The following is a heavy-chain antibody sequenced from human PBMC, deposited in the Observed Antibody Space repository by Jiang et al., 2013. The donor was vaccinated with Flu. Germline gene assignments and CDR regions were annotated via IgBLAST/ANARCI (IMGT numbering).Heavy chain of an antibody. D-gene: IGHD3-9*01. CDR1: GYIFSSYG. CDR3: ARDMDILTGYLLMDV. Sequence: QSGSELKKPGASVKVSCKASGYIFSSYGMNWVRQAPGQGLEWMGWINTNTGDPTYAQGFAGRFVFSSDTSVSTAYLQISSLKAEDTAVYFCARDMDILTGYLLMDVWGQGTTVTVSS. J-gene: IGHJ6*02. CDR2: INTNTGDP. V-gene: IGHV7-4-1*02.